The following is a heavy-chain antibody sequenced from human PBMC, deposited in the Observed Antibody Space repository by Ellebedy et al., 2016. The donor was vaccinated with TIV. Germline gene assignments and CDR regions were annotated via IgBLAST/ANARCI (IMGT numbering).Heavy chain of an antibody. Sequence: SLKISCAASGFTFDHYAMHWVRQVPGKGLEWVSGISWNSGFIVYADSVKGRFTISRDNAKNSLYLQMNSLRAEDMALYYCAKDFLSAVVGHFDFWGQGTLVTVSS. CDR1: GFTFDHYA. J-gene: IGHJ4*02. V-gene: IGHV3-9*03. CDR3: AKDFLSAVVGHFDF. D-gene: IGHD6-19*01. CDR2: ISWNSGFI.